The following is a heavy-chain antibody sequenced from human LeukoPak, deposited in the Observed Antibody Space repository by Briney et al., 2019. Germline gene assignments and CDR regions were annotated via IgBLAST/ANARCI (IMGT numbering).Heavy chain of an antibody. V-gene: IGHV4-59*01. Sequence: SETLSLTCTVSGGSISSYYWSWIRQPPGKGLEWIGYIYYSGSTNYNPSFKSRVTISVDTSKNQFSLKLISVTAADTAVYYCARDGPVGATTAGFDPWGQGTLVTVSS. CDR3: ARDGPVGATTAGFDP. J-gene: IGHJ5*02. D-gene: IGHD1-26*01. CDR1: GGSISSYY. CDR2: IYYSGST.